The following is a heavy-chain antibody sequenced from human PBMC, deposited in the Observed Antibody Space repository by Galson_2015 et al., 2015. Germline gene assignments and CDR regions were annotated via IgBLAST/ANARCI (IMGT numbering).Heavy chain of an antibody. D-gene: IGHD6-13*01. V-gene: IGHV3-9*01. CDR2: ISWNSGSI. CDR1: GFTFDDYA. J-gene: IGHJ6*02. Sequence: SLRLSCAASGFTFDDYAMHWVRQAPGKGLEWVSGISWNSGSIGYADSVKGRFTISRDNAKNSLYLQMNSLRAEDTALYYCAKDMGRTGIAAAVNGMDASGQATTVTVS. CDR3: AKDMGRTGIAAAVNGMDA.